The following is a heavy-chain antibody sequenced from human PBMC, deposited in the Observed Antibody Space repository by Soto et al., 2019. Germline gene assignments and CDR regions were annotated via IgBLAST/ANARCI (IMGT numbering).Heavy chain of an antibody. J-gene: IGHJ4*02. D-gene: IGHD7-27*01. CDR3: ARGQSGDKVDY. Sequence: SETLSLTCTVSGGSISSAAYCWSWIRQSPDKGLEWIGHIYDGGTTYSSPSLKGRVTISADTSETQFSLKLNSVSAADTAVYYCARGQSGDKVDYWGQGIPVTGSS. V-gene: IGHV4-30-4*01. CDR2: IYDGGTT. CDR1: GGSISSAAYC.